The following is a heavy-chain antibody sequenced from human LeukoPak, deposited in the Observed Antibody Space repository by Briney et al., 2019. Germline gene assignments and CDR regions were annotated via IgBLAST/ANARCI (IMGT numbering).Heavy chain of an antibody. V-gene: IGHV4-39*01. CDR1: GGSISSSSYY. CDR3: ASNIAAAIGTSDY. J-gene: IGHJ4*02. D-gene: IGHD6-13*01. CDR2: IYYSGST. Sequence: SETLSLTCTVSGGSISSSSYYWGWIRQPPGKGLEWIGSIYYSGSTYYNPSLKSRVTISVDTSKNQFSLKLSSVTAADTAVYYCASNIAAAIGTSDYWGQGTLVTVSS.